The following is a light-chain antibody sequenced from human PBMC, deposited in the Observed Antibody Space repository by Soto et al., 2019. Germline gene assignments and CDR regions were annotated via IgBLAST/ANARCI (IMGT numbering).Light chain of an antibody. J-gene: IGKJ4*01. V-gene: IGKV1-39*01. CDR2: AAS. Sequence: IQMTQSPSSLSASVGDRVTITCRASQSIISYLNWYQQKPGKAPKLLIYAASSLQSGVPSRFSGSGSGTDFTLTISSLQPEDFATYYCQQSYSPLTFGGGTKVDIK. CDR3: QQSYSPLT. CDR1: QSIISY.